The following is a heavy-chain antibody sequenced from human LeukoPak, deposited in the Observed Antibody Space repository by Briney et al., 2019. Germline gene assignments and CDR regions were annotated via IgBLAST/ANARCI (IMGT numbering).Heavy chain of an antibody. CDR1: GFTFSSYW. Sequence: GGSLRLSCAASGFTFSSYWMSWVRQAPGKGLEWVANIKQDGSEKYYVDSVKGRFTISRDNAKNSLYLQMNSLRAEDTAVYYCTRDWNDDYFDYWGQGTLVTVSS. CDR3: TRDWNDDYFDY. CDR2: IKQDGSEK. J-gene: IGHJ4*02. V-gene: IGHV3-7*01. D-gene: IGHD1-1*01.